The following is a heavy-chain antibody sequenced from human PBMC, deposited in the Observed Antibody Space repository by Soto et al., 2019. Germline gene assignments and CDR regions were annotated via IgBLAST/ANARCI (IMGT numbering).Heavy chain of an antibody. Sequence: GRPRRLSCAASELTFSRYSRNCFRQAPGKGLEWVSYISSSSSTIYYADSVKVRFTISRDNAKNPLYLQMNSLRAEDTAVYYCARASRGFYHYYYSMDVWGKGTTVTVS. CDR1: ELTFSRYS. J-gene: IGHJ6*03. V-gene: IGHV3-48*01. CDR2: ISSSSSTI. D-gene: IGHD3-22*01. CDR3: ARASRGFYHYYYSMDV.